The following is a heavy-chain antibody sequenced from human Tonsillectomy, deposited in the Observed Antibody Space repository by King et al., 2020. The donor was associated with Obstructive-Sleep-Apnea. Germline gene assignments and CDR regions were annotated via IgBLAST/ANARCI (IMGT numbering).Heavy chain of an antibody. J-gene: IGHJ6*02. V-gene: IGHV3-72*01. CDR2: TRNKANSYTT. CDR1: GFTFSDHY. CDR3: ARAAYSSSTGYYGMDV. D-gene: IGHD6-6*01. Sequence: VQLVESGGGLVQPGGSLRHSCAASGFTFSDHYMDWVRQAPGKGLEWVGRTRNKANSYTTEYAASVKGRFTISRDDSKNSLYLQMNSLKTEDTAVYYCARAAYSSSTGYYGMDVWGQGTTVTVSS.